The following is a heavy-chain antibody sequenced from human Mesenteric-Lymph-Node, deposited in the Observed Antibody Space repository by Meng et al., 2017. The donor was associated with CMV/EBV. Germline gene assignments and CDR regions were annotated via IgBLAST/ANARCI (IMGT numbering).Heavy chain of an antibody. D-gene: IGHD3-10*01. CDR2: INHSGST. V-gene: IGHV4-34*01. CDR3: ARGNYMVRGFSSTTFDY. CDR1: GGSFSGYY. J-gene: IGHJ4*02. Sequence: QVPLQQWGAGRLKPSETLSLPCAVYGGSFSGYYWSWIRQPPGKGLEWIGEINHSGSTNYNPSLKSRVTISVDTSKNQFSLKLSSVTAADTAVYYCARGNYMVRGFSSTTFDYWGQGTLVTVSS.